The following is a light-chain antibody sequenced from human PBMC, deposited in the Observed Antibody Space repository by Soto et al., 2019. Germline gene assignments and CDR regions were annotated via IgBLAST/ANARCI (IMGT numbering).Light chain of an antibody. Sequence: EIVMTQSPVTLSVSPGERATLSCRASQSVSSNLVWYQQKPGQAPRLLIYGASTRATGIPARFSGSGSGTELTLTISSLQSEDFAVYYCQQYKNWPRTFGQGTKVEIK. CDR2: GAS. V-gene: IGKV3-15*01. J-gene: IGKJ1*01. CDR3: QQYKNWPRT. CDR1: QSVSSN.